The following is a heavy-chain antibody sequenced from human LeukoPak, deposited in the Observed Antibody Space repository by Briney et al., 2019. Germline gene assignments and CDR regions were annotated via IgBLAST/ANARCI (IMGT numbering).Heavy chain of an antibody. CDR3: ARDRLLCRDGYPNSTSHYYYYGMDV. CDR1: GFTVSSNY. CDR2: IYSGGST. Sequence: GGSLRLSCAASGFTVSSNYMSWVRQAPGKGLEWVSVIYSGGSTYYADSVKGRFTISRHNSKNTLYLQMNSLRAEDTAVYYCARDRLLCRDGYPNSTSHYYYYGMDVWGQGTTVTVSS. D-gene: IGHD5-24*01. V-gene: IGHV3-53*04. J-gene: IGHJ6*02.